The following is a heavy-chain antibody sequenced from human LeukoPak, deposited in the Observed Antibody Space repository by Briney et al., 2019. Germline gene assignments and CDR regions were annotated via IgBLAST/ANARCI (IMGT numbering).Heavy chain of an antibody. CDR2: IIPSFGTA. Sequence: GASVKVSCKASGGTFSNYAISWMRQAPGQGPEWMGGIIPSFGTANYAQKFEGRVNMTADESTNIAYMELRSLRSEDAAVYYCAKGGYCSGGTCYIRGFDPWGQGTLVTVSS. D-gene: IGHD2-15*01. J-gene: IGHJ5*02. CDR1: GGTFSNYA. V-gene: IGHV1-69*13. CDR3: AKGGYCSGGTCYIRGFDP.